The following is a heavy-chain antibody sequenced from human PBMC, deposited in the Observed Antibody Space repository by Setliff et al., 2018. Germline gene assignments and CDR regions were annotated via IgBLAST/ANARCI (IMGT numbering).Heavy chain of an antibody. V-gene: IGHV4-39*01. CDR2: IYYTGTA. D-gene: IGHD3-10*01. Sequence: KPSETLSLTCTVSGDSISSTSYQWGWVRQPPGKGLEWIGSIYYTGTAYYNPSLKSRVTISVDTSKNQFSLQVTSLAATDTALYFCARHEFVGGYYGSVTYRHFDYWGRGILVTVSS. CDR3: ARHEFVGGYYGSVTYRHFDY. J-gene: IGHJ4*02. CDR1: GDSISSTSYQ.